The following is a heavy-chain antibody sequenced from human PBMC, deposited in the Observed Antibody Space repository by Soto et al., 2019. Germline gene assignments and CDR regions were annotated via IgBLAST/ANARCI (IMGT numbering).Heavy chain of an antibody. CDR1: GGTFSSYA. V-gene: IGHV1-69*13. D-gene: IGHD3-3*01. CDR2: IIPIFGTA. Sequence: SVKVSCTASGGTFSSYAISWVRQAPGQGLEWMGGIIPIFGTANYAQKFQGRVTITADESTSTAYMELSSLRSEDTAVYYCARGLATIFGVGKYYYYGMDVWGQGTTVTVSS. CDR3: ARGLATIFGVGKYYYYGMDV. J-gene: IGHJ6*02.